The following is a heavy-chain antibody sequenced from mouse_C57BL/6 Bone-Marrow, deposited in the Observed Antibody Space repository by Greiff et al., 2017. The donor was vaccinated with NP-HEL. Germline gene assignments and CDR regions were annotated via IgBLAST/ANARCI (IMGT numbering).Heavy chain of an antibody. V-gene: IGHV5-17*01. Sequence: EVKVEESGGGLVKPGGSLKLSCAASGFTFSDYGMHWVRQAPEKGLEWVAYISSGSSTIYYADTVKGRFTISRDNAKNTLFLQMTSLRSEDTAMYYCARRYRRLYYYAMDYWGQGTSVTVSS. CDR1: GFTFSDYG. CDR3: ARRYRRLYYYAMDY. J-gene: IGHJ4*01. CDR2: ISSGSSTI. D-gene: IGHD2-12*01.